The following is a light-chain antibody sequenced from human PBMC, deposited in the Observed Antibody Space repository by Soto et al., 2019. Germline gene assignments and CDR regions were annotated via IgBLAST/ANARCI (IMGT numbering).Light chain of an antibody. V-gene: IGLV2-8*01. Sequence: QSVLTQPPSASGSPGQSVTISCTGTSSDVGGYNYVSWYQQHPGKAPKLMIYEVSKRPSGVPDRFSGSKSGNTASLTVSGLQAEDEADYYCSSYAGSNNFDVVFGGGTSSPS. CDR1: SSDVGGYNY. J-gene: IGLJ2*01. CDR3: SSYAGSNNFDVV. CDR2: EVS.